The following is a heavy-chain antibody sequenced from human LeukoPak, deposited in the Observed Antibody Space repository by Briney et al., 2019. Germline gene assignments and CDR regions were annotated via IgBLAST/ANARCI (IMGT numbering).Heavy chain of an antibody. J-gene: IGHJ4*02. CDR1: GFTFSSDS. CDR3: ARGSSSWYVLLNY. V-gene: IGHV3-21*01. Sequence: GGSLRLSCAASGFTFSSDSMNSVPHAPGKGLEWGSSISSSSGYIYYADSVKGRFTISRDNPKNSLYLQMNSLRAEDTAVYYCARGSSSWYVLLNYWGQGTLVTVSS. D-gene: IGHD6-13*01. CDR2: ISSSSGYI.